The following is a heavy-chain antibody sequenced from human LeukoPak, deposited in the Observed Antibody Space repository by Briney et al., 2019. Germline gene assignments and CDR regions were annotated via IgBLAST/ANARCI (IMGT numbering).Heavy chain of an antibody. CDR3: ARDGGGYYDRSAGAFDI. Sequence: GGSLRLSCAASGFTVSSNYMSWVRQAPGKGLEWVSVIYSGGSTYYADSVKGRFTISRDNSKKTVYLQMNSLRAEDTAVYYCARDGGGYYDRSAGAFDIWGQGTMVTVSS. J-gene: IGHJ3*02. V-gene: IGHV3-53*01. D-gene: IGHD3-22*01. CDR1: GFTVSSNY. CDR2: IYSGGST.